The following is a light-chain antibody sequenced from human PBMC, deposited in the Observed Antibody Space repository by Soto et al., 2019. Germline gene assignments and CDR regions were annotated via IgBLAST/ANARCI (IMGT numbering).Light chain of an antibody. CDR1: SSDIGSYNL. CDR3: SSHAGIDVLVV. CDR2: EVR. J-gene: IGLJ2*01. V-gene: IGLV2-23*02. Sequence: QSALTQPASVSGSPGQSITISCSGTSSDIGSYNLVSWYQQHPGKAPKLLIFEVRRLPSGVSSRFSGSKSGNTASLTISGLQAEDEAEYYCSSHAGIDVLVVFGGGTQLTVL.